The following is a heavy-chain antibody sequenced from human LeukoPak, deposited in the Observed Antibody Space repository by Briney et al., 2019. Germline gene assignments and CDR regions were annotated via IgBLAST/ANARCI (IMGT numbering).Heavy chain of an antibody. Sequence: GGSLRLSCAASGFTFSSYWMTWVRQAPGKGLEWVANIKQDGSDKYYMDSVRGRFTISRDNAKNSLYLQMNSLRVDDTAIYYCAKAATYFYGSVTYDWFESWGQGTLVTVSS. CDR2: IKQDGSDK. D-gene: IGHD3-10*01. CDR1: GFTFSSYW. CDR3: AKAATYFYGSVTYDWFES. J-gene: IGHJ5*01. V-gene: IGHV3-7*01.